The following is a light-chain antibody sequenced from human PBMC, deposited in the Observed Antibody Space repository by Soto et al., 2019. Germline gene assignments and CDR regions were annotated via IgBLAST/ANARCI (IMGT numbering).Light chain of an antibody. CDR3: QSYDSRLSGSDV. CDR1: SSNIGAGYD. J-gene: IGLJ1*01. Sequence: QSVLTQPPSVFGAPGQRVTISCTGSSSNIGAGYDVNWYQQLPGTAPKLLIFGDSNRPSGVPDRFSGSKSGTSASLAITGLQADDEADYYCQSYDSRLSGSDVFGAGTKVTVL. V-gene: IGLV1-40*01. CDR2: GDS.